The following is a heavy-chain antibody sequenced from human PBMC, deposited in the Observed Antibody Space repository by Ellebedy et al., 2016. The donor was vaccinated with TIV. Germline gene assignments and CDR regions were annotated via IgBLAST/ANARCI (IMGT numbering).Heavy chain of an antibody. Sequence: GESLKISXAASGFTFSSYAMSWVRQAPGKGLEWVSAISGSGGSTYYADSVKGRFTISRDNSKNTLYLQMNSLRAEDTAVYYCAKDGLRFPPSILTGYYLIYYFDYWGQGTLVTVSS. CDR1: GFTFSSYA. CDR2: ISGSGGST. D-gene: IGHD3-9*01. V-gene: IGHV3-23*01. CDR3: AKDGLRFPPSILTGYYLIYYFDY. J-gene: IGHJ4*02.